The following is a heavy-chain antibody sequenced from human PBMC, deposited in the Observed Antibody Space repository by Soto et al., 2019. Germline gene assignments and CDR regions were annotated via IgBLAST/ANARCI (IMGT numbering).Heavy chain of an antibody. D-gene: IGHD2-2*02. Sequence: GGSLRLCCVGSGFTFSTYSIIWVRQAPGKGLEWVSSISSPSDIYYADSVKGRFTISRDNAKNSVSLQMNSLRAEDTVVYYCAREYTAWPLAYGLDVWGQGTTVTVSS. CDR3: AREYTAWPLAYGLDV. V-gene: IGHV3-21*01. CDR1: GFTFSTYS. CDR2: ISSPSDI. J-gene: IGHJ6*02.